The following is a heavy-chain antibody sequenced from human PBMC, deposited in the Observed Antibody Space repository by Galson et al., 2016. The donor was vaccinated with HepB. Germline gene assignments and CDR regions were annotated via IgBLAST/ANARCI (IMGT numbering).Heavy chain of an antibody. CDR2: ISYSGST. D-gene: IGHD1-20*01. J-gene: IGHJ4*02. CDR3: ARGTRFSYKWSFDS. CDR1: GGSISSGSYY. V-gene: IGHV4-31*03. Sequence: TLSLTCTVSGGSISSGSYYWSWIRQHPGKGLEWIGYISYSGSTYYNPSLKSRVTISVDTSENQFSLRLTSVTAADTAVYFCARGTRFSYKWSFDSWGQGALVTVSS.